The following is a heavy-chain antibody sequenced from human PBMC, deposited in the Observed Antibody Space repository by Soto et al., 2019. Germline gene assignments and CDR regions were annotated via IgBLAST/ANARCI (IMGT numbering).Heavy chain of an antibody. Sequence: QVQLVESGGGVVQPGRSLRLSCAASGFIFRNYGMHWVRQAPGKGLEWVAITWSDGSNKYYADSVKGRFTMSRDNSKNTVSLQMNSLRAEDTAVYYCASGIQGYCGGGSCLSYYYGMDSWGQGTTVTVSS. CDR3: ASGIQGYCGGGSCLSYYYGMDS. D-gene: IGHD2-15*01. V-gene: IGHV3-33*01. CDR2: TWSDGSNK. J-gene: IGHJ6*02. CDR1: GFIFRNYG.